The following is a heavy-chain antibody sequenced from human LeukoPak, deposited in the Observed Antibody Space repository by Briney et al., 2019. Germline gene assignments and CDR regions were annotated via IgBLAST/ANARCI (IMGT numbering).Heavy chain of an antibody. D-gene: IGHD7-27*01. CDR3: AIQPWGSGNNWYFDF. V-gene: IGHV1-2*02. CDR2: ISPNSGGT. CDR1: GYSFTAYY. Sequence: RASVKVSFKASGYSFTAYYIHWVRQAPGQGLEWMGWISPNSGGTDYAQKFLGRVTMTRDTSISTAYMELSSLTSDDTAVYYCAIQPWGSGNNWYFDFWGRGTLVTVSS. J-gene: IGHJ2*01.